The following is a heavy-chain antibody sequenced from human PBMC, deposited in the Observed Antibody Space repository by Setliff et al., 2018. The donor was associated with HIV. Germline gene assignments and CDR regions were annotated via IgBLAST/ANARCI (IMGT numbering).Heavy chain of an antibody. Sequence: SETLSLTCAVSGGTFSLHYYTWIRQSPLRGLEWIGEINHSGGTRYNPSLESRVTMSLDSSRKQFSLRLISVTAADTAVYYCAGVSSTYWYSIFRNYYYHMDVWGKGTTVTVSS. CDR3: AGVSSTYWYSIFRNYYYHMDV. J-gene: IGHJ6*03. CDR2: INHSGGT. CDR1: GGTFSLHY. V-gene: IGHV4-34*01. D-gene: IGHD2-8*02.